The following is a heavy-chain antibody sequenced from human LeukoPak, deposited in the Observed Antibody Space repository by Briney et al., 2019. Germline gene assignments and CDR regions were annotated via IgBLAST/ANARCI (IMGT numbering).Heavy chain of an antibody. D-gene: IGHD1-26*01. CDR1: GFTFSSYV. J-gene: IGHJ4*02. CDR2: ISGSGDST. V-gene: IGHV3-23*01. CDR3: AIRPASVGFDY. Sequence: GGSLRLSCAASGFTFSSYVMSWVRQAPGKGLEWVSSISGSGDSTSYADSVKGRFTISRDNSKDTLYLQMSSLRAEDTAVYYCAIRPASVGFDYWGQGTLVTVSS.